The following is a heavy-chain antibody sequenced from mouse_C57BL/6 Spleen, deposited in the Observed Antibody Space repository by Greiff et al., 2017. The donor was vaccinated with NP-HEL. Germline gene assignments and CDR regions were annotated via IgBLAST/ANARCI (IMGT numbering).Heavy chain of an antibody. CDR2: IYPGDGDT. D-gene: IGHD4-1*01. J-gene: IGHJ3*01. Sequence: VQLQQSGPELVKPGASVKISCKASGYAFSSSWMNWVKQRPGKGLEWIGRIYPGDGDTNYNGKFKGKATLTADKSSSTAYMQLSSLTSEDSAVYVCAREDWERGCADWGQGTRVTVSA. CDR1: GYAFSSSW. CDR3: AREDWERGCAD. V-gene: IGHV1-82*01.